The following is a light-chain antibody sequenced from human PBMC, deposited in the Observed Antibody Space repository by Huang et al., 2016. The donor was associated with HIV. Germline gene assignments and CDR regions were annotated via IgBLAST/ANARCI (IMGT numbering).Light chain of an antibody. CDR2: GAA. J-gene: IGKJ4*01. V-gene: IGKV3-15*01. CDR3: QQYDDWRPVT. CDR1: QSLGNK. Sequence: EIVMTQSPATLSVSPGERVTLSCRASQSLGNKLAWYQQRPGQAPRLLIHGAATRASGIPARFSGSGSGTEFTLTISSLQSEDFAIYYCQQYDDWRPVTFGGGTKVEIK.